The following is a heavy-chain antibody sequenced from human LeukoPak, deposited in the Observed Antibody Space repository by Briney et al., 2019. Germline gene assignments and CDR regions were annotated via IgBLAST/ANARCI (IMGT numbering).Heavy chain of an antibody. Sequence: ASFKLSCKASGYTFTVYYRHWVRHPPGQGLKWMGWIKPNSGATNYPQTIQGRLTMSTHPTISTPYSELSWLTANDPAFYYGALHSSSWYRGWGQGTLVTVSS. CDR1: GYTFTVYY. CDR2: IKPNSGAT. D-gene: IGHD6-13*01. J-gene: IGHJ4*02. V-gene: IGHV1-2*02. CDR3: ALHSSSWYRG.